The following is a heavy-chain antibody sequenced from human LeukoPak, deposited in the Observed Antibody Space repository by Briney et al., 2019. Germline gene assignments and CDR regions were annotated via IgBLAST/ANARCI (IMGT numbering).Heavy chain of an antibody. V-gene: IGHV3-30*02. CDR3: AKDHAYYYDSSGYLDY. D-gene: IGHD3-22*01. CDR1: GFTVSSNY. CDR2: IRYDGSNK. Sequence: GGSLRLSCAASGFTVSSNYMSWVRQAPGKGLEWVAFIRYDGSNKYYADSVKGRFTISRDNSKNTLYLQMNSLRAEDTAVYYCAKDHAYYYDSSGYLDYWGQGTLVTVSS. J-gene: IGHJ4*02.